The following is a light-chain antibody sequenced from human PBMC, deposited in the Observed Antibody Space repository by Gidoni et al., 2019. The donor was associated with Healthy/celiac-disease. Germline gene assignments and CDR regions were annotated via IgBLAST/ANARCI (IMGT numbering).Light chain of an antibody. CDR1: SSDVGGYNY. Sequence: QSALTQPASVSGSPGQSITISCTGTSSDVGGYNYVSWYQQHPGKAPTLMIYEVSNRHPGVSNRFSGSKSGNTASLTSSGLQAEDEADYYCSSYTSSSLGVFGTGTKVTVL. V-gene: IGLV2-14*01. J-gene: IGLJ1*01. CDR2: EVS. CDR3: SSYTSSSLGV.